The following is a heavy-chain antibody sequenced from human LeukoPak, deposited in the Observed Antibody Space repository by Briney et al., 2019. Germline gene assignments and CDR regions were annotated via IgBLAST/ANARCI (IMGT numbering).Heavy chain of an antibody. CDR3: ARGPMSSSSLYFDY. CDR1: GGTFSSYG. CDR2: IIPIFGTA. V-gene: IGHV1-69*13. Sequence: GASVNVSCKASGGTFSSYGISWVRQAPGQGLEWMGGIIPIFGTANYAQKFQGRVTITADESTSTAYMELSSLRSEDSAVYFCARGPMSSSSLYFDYWGQGTLVTVSS. J-gene: IGHJ4*02. D-gene: IGHD6-13*01.